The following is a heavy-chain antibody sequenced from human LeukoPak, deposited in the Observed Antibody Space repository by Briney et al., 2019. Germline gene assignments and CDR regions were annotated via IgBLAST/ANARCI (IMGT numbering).Heavy chain of an antibody. J-gene: IGHJ6*03. CDR3: ARDLPFDFWSGYGGDYYYYYYMDV. CDR2: IYYSGIT. Sequence: PSETLSLTCTVSGGSLSTSNYYWSWIRQPPGKGLEWIGYIYYSGITYYNPSLRSRVIISIDTSKNQFSLKLNSVTAADTAVYYCARDLPFDFWSGYGGDYYYYYYMDVWGKGTTVTVSS. D-gene: IGHD3-3*01. V-gene: IGHV4-30-4*01. CDR1: GGSLSTSNYY.